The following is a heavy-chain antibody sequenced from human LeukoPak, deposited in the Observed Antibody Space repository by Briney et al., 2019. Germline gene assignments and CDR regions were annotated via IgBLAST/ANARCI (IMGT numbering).Heavy chain of an antibody. Sequence: GGSLRLSCAASGFTLSSYSMNWVRQAPGKGLEWVSSISSNSSYKYYADSVKGRFTISRDNAKNSLYLQMNSLRADDTAVYYCARDPWTSDYWGQGTLVTVFS. J-gene: IGHJ4*02. CDR3: ARDPWTSDY. V-gene: IGHV3-21*01. CDR1: GFTLSSYS. CDR2: ISSNSSYK. D-gene: IGHD3/OR15-3a*01.